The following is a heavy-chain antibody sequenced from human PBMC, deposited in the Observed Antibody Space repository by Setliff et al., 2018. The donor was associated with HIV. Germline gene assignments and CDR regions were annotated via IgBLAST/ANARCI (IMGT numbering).Heavy chain of an antibody. Sequence: SVKVSCKASEYTFTGYYMHWVRQAPGQGLEWMGGIIPILGIANYAQKFQGRVTITADESTSTAYMELSSLRSEDTAVYYCARGDTPSYYYYYYMDVWGKGTTVTVSS. CDR3: ARGDTPSYYYYYYMDV. CDR2: IIPILGIA. V-gene: IGHV1-69*10. D-gene: IGHD2-15*01. CDR1: EYTFTGYY. J-gene: IGHJ6*03.